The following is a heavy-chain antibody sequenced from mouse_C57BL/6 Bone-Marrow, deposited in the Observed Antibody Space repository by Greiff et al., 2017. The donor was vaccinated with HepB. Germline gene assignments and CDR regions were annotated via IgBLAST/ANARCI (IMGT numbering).Heavy chain of an antibody. Sequence: EVKLVESGGGLVQPGGSLKLSCAASGFTFSDYYMYWVRQTPEKRLEWVAYISNGGGSTYYPDTVKSRFTISRDNAKNTLYLQMSRLKSEDTAMYYCARGSYRGYYAMDYWGQGTSVTVSS. D-gene: IGHD2-12*01. CDR3: ARGSYRGYYAMDY. CDR2: ISNGGGST. V-gene: IGHV5-12*01. CDR1: GFTFSDYY. J-gene: IGHJ4*01.